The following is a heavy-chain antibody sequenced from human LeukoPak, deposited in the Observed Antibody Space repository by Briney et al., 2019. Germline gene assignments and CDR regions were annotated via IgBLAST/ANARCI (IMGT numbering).Heavy chain of an antibody. CDR1: GGTFSLYA. D-gene: IGHD3-10*01. J-gene: IGHJ4*02. V-gene: IGHV1-69*04. CDR2: ILPFPGME. Sequence: SVTVSCKATGGTFSLYAINWLRQAPAQGREWMGRILPFPGMENYAQKFQGRVTITADSSTNTAYMEVSRLRTEDTEVYCCARSVVVARGLMAYFDYWGQGTLVTVSS. CDR3: ARSVVVARGLMAYFDY.